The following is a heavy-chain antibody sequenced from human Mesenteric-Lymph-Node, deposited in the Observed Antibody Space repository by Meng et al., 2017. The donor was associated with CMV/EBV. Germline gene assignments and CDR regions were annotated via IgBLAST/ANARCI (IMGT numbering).Heavy chain of an antibody. CDR2: MNVNSGNT. V-gene: IGHV1-8*03. D-gene: IGHD3-3*01. Sequence: ASVKVSCKASGHTFNYYDINWVRQATGQDLERMGWMNVNSGNTGYAQKFQGRVTFTRNTSISTVYMELSSLISEDTAVYYCARGLTIFDGMDVWGQGTTVTVSS. CDR1: GHTFNYYD. CDR3: ARGLTIFDGMDV. J-gene: IGHJ6*02.